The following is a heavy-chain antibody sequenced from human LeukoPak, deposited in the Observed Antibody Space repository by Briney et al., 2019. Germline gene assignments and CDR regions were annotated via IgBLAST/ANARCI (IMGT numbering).Heavy chain of an antibody. CDR1: GGSISSSSYY. CDR3: ARRSGSPVWGIFYFDY. J-gene: IGHJ4*02. CDR2: IYYSGST. Sequence: KSSETLSLTCTVSGGSISSSSYYWGWIRQPPGKGLEWIGSIYYSGSTYYNPSLKSRVTISVDTSKNQFSPKLSSVTAADTAVYYCARRSGSPVWGIFYFDYWGQGTLVTVSS. D-gene: IGHD3-22*01. V-gene: IGHV4-39*01.